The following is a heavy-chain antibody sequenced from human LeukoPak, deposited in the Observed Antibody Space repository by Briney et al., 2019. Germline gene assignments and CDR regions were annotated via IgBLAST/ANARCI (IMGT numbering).Heavy chain of an antibody. D-gene: IGHD6-13*01. CDR3: ARGGSSWPFDI. Sequence: GGSLRLSCAASGFTFSSYSMNWVRQAPGKGLEWVSYISSSSSTIYYADSVKGRFTISRDNAKNSLYLQMNSLRAEDTAVYYCARGGSSWPFDIWGQGTMVTVS. J-gene: IGHJ3*02. CDR2: ISSSSSTI. CDR1: GFTFSSYS. V-gene: IGHV3-48*04.